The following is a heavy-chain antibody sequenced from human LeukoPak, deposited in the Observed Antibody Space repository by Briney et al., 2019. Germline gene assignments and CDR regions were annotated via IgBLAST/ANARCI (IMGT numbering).Heavy chain of an antibody. V-gene: IGHV1-58*01. J-gene: IGHJ4*02. D-gene: IGHD5-18*01. CDR3: AAEGGIQLWSFDY. Sequence: VASVKVSCKASGFTFTSSAVQWVRQARGQRPEWIGWIVVGSGNTNYAQKFQERVTITRDMSTSTAYMELSSLRSEDTAVYYCAAEGGIQLWSFDYWGQGTLVTVSS. CDR2: IVVGSGNT. CDR1: GFTFTSSA.